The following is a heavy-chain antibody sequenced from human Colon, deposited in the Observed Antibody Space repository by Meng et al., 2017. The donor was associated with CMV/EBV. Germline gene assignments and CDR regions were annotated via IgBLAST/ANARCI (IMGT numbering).Heavy chain of an antibody. Sequence: GESLRLSCAASGFPFSDYYMSWIRQAPGKGLEWVAYISENARTTYYAESVKGRFTISRDNAKNSLYLQMNSLRAEDTALYYCARALSGDGMDVWGQGTTVTVSS. D-gene: IGHD3-10*01. J-gene: IGHJ6*02. CDR3: ARALSGDGMDV. CDR1: GFPFSDYY. CDR2: ISENARTT. V-gene: IGHV3-11*01.